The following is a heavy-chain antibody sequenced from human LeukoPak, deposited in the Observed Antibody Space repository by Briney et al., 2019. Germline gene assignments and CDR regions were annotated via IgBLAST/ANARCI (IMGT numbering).Heavy chain of an antibody. CDR3: ARGGGSYGFEP. CDR2: MSYEETYK. CDR1: GFSVRDYA. D-gene: IGHD1-26*01. Sequence: GGSLRLSCAASGFSVRDYAMHWVRQAPGKGLEWVAVMSYEETYKNYAEAVKGRFTISRDDSKNTLFLQMSSLRPEDTAVYYCARGGGSYGFEPWGQGTLVTVST. J-gene: IGHJ4*02. V-gene: IGHV3-30-3*01.